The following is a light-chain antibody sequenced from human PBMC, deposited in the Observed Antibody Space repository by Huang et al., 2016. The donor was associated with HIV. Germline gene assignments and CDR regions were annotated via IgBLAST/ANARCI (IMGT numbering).Light chain of an antibody. J-gene: IGKJ1*01. V-gene: IGKV1-39*01. CDR2: GAS. Sequence: DIQMTQSPSSLSASVGDRVTITCRASQRIGTYLNWYQWKPGKAPKVLMYGASSLQTGVPSRFSGSGSGTDFTLTIRSLQPEDFATYYCQQSYSTPWTFGQGTKVEIK. CDR1: QRIGTY. CDR3: QQSYSTPWT.